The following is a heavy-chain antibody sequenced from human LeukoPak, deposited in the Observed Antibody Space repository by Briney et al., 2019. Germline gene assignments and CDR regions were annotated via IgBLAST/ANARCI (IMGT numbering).Heavy chain of an antibody. D-gene: IGHD3-10*01. J-gene: IGHJ4*02. CDR3: ASQAPDGSGSYYPIDY. Sequence: GGSVRLSCAGSGFTFSSYAMHWVRQAPGKGLEWVAVISYDGSNKYYADSVKGRFTISRDNSKNTLYLQMNSLRAEDTAVYYCASQAPDGSGSYYPIDYWGQGTLVTVSS. CDR2: ISYDGSNK. CDR1: GFTFSSYA. V-gene: IGHV3-30*04.